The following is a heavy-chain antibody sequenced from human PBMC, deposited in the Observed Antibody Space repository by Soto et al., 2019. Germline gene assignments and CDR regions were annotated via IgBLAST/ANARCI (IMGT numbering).Heavy chain of an antibody. CDR2: IYYSGST. J-gene: IGHJ6*03. D-gene: IGHD3-3*01. CDR1: GGSISSYY. Sequence: SETLSLTCTVSGGSISSYYWSWIRQPPGKGLEWIGYIYYSGSTNYNPSLKSRVTISVDTSKNQFSLKLSSVTAADTAVYYCASNGFWSGYYGTSYYYYMDVWGKGTTVTVSS. CDR3: ASNGFWSGYYGTSYYYYMDV. V-gene: IGHV4-59*01.